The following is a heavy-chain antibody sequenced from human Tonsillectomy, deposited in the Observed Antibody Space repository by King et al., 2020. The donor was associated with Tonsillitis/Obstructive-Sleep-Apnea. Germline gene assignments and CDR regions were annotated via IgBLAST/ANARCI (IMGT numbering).Heavy chain of an antibody. Sequence: QLQESGPGLVKPSETLSLTCTVSGGSISSYYWSWIRQPPGKGLEWIGYIYYSGSTNYNPSLKSRVTISVDTSKNQFSLKLSSVTAADTAVYYCARDSRGYCSSTSCNGGYAYYYYYMDVWGQGTTVTVSS. CDR1: GGSISSYY. CDR2: IYYSGST. J-gene: IGHJ6*03. V-gene: IGHV4-59*01. D-gene: IGHD2-2*01. CDR3: ARDSRGYCSSTSCNGGYAYYYYYMDV.